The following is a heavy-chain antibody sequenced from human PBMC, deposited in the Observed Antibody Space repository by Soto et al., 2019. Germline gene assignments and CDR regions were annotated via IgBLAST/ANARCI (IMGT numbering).Heavy chain of an antibody. J-gene: IGHJ4*02. CDR3: ARGDCSGGSCYSSFGDY. CDR2: ISYDGSNK. CDR1: GFTFSSYA. V-gene: IGHV3-30-3*01. D-gene: IGHD2-15*01. Sequence: VQLVESGGGVVQPGRSLRLSCAASGFTFSSYAMHWVRQAPGKGLEWVAVISYDGSNKYYADSVKGRFTISRDNSKNTLYLQMNSLRAEDTAVYYCARGDCSGGSCYSSFGDYWGQGTLVTVSS.